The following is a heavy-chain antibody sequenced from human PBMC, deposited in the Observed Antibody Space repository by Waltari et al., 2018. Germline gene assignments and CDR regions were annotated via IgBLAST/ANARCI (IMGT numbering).Heavy chain of an antibody. V-gene: IGHV3-23*03. D-gene: IGHD5-12*01. CDR3: AKDRNSGYDLLFDY. J-gene: IGHJ4*02. CDR2: IYSGGST. Sequence: QVLESGGGLVQPGGSLRLSCAASGFTFSSYAMSWVRQAPGKGLQWVSVIYSGGSTYYADSVKGRFTISRDNSKNTLYLQMNSLRAEDTALYYCAKDRNSGYDLLFDYWGQGTLVTVSS. CDR1: GFTFSSYA.